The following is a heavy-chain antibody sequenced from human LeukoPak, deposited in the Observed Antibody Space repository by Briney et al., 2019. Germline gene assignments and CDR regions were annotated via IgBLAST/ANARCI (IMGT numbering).Heavy chain of an antibody. Sequence: GGSLRLSCAASGFTFSSCAMHWVRQAPGKGLEYVSSMSSDGGSAYYINSVKGRFTISRDNAKNSLYLQMNSLRAEDTAVYYCARDRGAVGATGEIIFDYWGQGTLVTVSS. V-gene: IGHV3-64*01. CDR2: MSSDGGSA. CDR3: ARDRGAVGATGEIIFDY. D-gene: IGHD1-26*01. J-gene: IGHJ4*02. CDR1: GFTFSSCA.